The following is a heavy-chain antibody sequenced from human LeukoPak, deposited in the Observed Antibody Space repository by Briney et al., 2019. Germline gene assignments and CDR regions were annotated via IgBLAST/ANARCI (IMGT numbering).Heavy chain of an antibody. D-gene: IGHD1-26*01. CDR3: ARLIVGRPYFFXY. CDR1: GYSISSDYF. CDR2: IYRSGST. Sequence: SETLSLTCAVSGYSISSDYFWGWIRQPPGKGLEWIGSIYRSGSTYYNPSLKSRVTMSIHTSKNQFSLKLSSVTAADTAVYYCARLIVGRPYFFXYXXQGTXXTVS. V-gene: IGHV4-38-2*01. J-gene: IGHJ4*02.